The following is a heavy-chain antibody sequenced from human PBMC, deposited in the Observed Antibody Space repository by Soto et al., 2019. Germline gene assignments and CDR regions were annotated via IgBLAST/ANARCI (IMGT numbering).Heavy chain of an antibody. V-gene: IGHV4-59*01. CDR1: GGSISSYF. CDR2: IYYSGST. Sequence: SDTLSLTCTVSGGSISSYFWAWIRQPPGKRLEWVGNIYYSGSTNYNPSLKSRVTISVDTSKSQFSLKLNSVTAADTAVYYCARVDTAMTEFNWFDPWGQGTLVTVSS. CDR3: ARVDTAMTEFNWFDP. D-gene: IGHD5-18*01. J-gene: IGHJ5*02.